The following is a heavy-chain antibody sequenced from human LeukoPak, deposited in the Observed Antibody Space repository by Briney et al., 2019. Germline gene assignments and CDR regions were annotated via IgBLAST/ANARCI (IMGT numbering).Heavy chain of an antibody. V-gene: IGHV3-7*01. J-gene: IGHJ2*01. CDR3: ARDSSSPYWYFNL. CDR1: GFTFSSYW. CDR2: IKQDGSEK. Sequence: GGSLRLSCAASGFTFSSYWMSWVRQAPGKGLEWVANIKQDGSEKYYVDSVKGRFTISRDNAKNSLYLQLNSLRAEDTAVYYCARDSSSPYWYFNLWGRGTLVTVSS.